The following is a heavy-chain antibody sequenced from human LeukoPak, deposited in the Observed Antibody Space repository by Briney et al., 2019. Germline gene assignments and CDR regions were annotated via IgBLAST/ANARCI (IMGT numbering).Heavy chain of an antibody. J-gene: IGHJ6*03. V-gene: IGHV1-24*01. CDR3: ATTLPMWRPEYSYYMDV. Sequence: ASVKVSCKVSVYTLTQLSMHWVRQAPGKGLEWMGGFDAEDGETNYAQKFQGRVTMTEATSTDTAYMKLSSLRSEDTAVYYCATTLPMWRPEYSYYMDVWGKGTTVTVSS. CDR2: FDAEDGET. CDR1: VYTLTQLS. D-gene: IGHD2-21*01.